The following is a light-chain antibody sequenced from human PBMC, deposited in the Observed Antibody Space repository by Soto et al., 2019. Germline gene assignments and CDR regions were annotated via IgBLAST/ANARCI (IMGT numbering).Light chain of an antibody. CDR1: QSISSY. J-gene: IGKJ3*01. Sequence: DIQMTQSPSSLSASVGDRVTITCRASQSISSYLNWYQQKPGKAPKLLIYAASSLQSGVPSRFSGRESGTDFTLTICSLRPEDFATYYCQQSYSTPFTFGPGTKVDMK. CDR3: QQSYSTPFT. V-gene: IGKV1-39*01. CDR2: AAS.